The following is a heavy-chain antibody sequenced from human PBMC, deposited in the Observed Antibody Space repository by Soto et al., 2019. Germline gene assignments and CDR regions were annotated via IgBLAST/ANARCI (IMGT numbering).Heavy chain of an antibody. J-gene: IGHJ5*02. CDR2: IRQDGSEI. Sequence: GGSLRLSCVGSGFTFSSNWMTWVRQAPGKGLEWVANIRQDGSEINYVDSVKGRFTISRDNAKNTIYLQMNSLRVEDTAVYYCARDRPHSWLDPWGQGT. CDR1: GFTFSSNW. D-gene: IGHD4-4*01. CDR3: ARDRPHSWLDP. V-gene: IGHV3-7*01.